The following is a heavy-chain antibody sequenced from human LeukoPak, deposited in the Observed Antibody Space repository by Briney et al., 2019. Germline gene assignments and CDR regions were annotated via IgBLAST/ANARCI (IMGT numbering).Heavy chain of an antibody. D-gene: IGHD6-13*01. CDR1: GGSFSGYY. CDR2: INHSGST. Sequence: SETLSLTCAVYGGSFSGYYWSWIRQPPGKGLEWIGEINHSGSTNYNPSLKSRVTISVDTSKNQFSLKLSSVTAADTAVYYCARMYSSSWYGSYFDYWGQGTLSPSPQ. V-gene: IGHV4-34*01. CDR3: ARMYSSSWYGSYFDY. J-gene: IGHJ4*02.